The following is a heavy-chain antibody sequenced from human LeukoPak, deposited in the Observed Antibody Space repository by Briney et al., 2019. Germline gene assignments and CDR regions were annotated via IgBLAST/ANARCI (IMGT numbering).Heavy chain of an antibody. CDR1: GFTFSDYY. Sequence: GGSLRLSCAASGFTFSDYYMSWIRQAPGKGLEWVSYISSSSPTMYYADSVKGRSSISRDNAKNSLYLQMNSLGAEDTAMYYCAREYTSGSYYIDYWGQGTLVTVSS. J-gene: IGHJ4*02. CDR3: AREYTSGSYYIDY. D-gene: IGHD3-10*01. V-gene: IGHV3-11*01. CDR2: ISSSSPTM.